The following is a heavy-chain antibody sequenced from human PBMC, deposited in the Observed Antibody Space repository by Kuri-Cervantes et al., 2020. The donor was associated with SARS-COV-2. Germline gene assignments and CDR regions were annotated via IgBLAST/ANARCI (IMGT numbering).Heavy chain of an antibody. V-gene: IGHV1-69*04. CDR1: GGTFSSYA. Sequence: SVKVSCKASGGTFSSYAISWVRQAPGQGLEWMGRIIPILGTANYAQKFQGRVTITADKSTSTVYMELSSLRYEDKAVYYCAPYGWERIAVAGWGQGTLVTVSS. CDR3: APYGWERIAVAG. D-gene: IGHD6-19*01. CDR2: IIPILGTA. J-gene: IGHJ4*02.